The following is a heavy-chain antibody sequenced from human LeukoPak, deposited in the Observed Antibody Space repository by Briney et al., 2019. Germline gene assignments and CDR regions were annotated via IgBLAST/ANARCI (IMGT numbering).Heavy chain of an antibody. CDR3: ARDRSTVTHEY. J-gene: IGHJ4*02. CDR1: GYTFTSYG. V-gene: IGHV1-18*01. Sequence: ASVKVSCKASGYTFTSYGISWVRQAPGQGLEWVGWISGCNGNTNYAQKFQGRVTMTTDTSTSTVYMELRSLRYDDTAVYYCARDRSTVTHEYWGQGTLVTVSS. D-gene: IGHD4-17*01. CDR2: ISGCNGNT.